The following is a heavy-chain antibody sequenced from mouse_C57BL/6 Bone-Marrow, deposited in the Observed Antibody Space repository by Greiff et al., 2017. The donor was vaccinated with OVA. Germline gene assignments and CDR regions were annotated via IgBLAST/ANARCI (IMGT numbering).Heavy chain of an antibody. D-gene: IGHD5-1-1*01. V-gene: IGHV10-1*01. CDR2: IRSKSNNYAT. CDR3: VRQDTTRGFAY. J-gene: IGHJ3*01. Sequence: DVMLVESGGGLVQPKGSLKLSCAASGFSFNTYAMNWVRQAPGKGLEWVARIRSKSNNYATYYADSVKDRFTISRDDSESMLYLQMNNLKTEDTAMYYCVRQDTTRGFAYWGQGTLVTVSA. CDR1: GFSFNTYA.